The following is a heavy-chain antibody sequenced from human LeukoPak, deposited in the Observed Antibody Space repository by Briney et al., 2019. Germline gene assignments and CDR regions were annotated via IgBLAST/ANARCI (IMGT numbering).Heavy chain of an antibody. V-gene: IGHV3-23*01. D-gene: IGHD6-13*01. CDR1: GFTFSRSA. Sequence: PGGSLRLSCAAPGFTFSRSAMTWVRQTPGKGLDWVSSISSSGNTYYADSVKGRFTISRDNSKNMLYLQRNSLRAEDTAVYYCVKGRISEDGLDFWGQGTLVTVSS. CDR3: VKGRISEDGLDF. CDR2: ISSSGNT. J-gene: IGHJ4*02.